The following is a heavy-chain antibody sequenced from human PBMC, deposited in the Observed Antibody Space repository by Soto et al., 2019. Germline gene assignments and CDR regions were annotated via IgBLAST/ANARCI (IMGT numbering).Heavy chain of an antibody. D-gene: IGHD1-1*01. CDR3: ARTLYPMNGAEVFDS. V-gene: IGHV3-30*03. J-gene: IGHJ4*02. CDR2: ISYDDSVE. CDR1: GFTFRSHG. Sequence: QIQLVESGGGVVQPGRSLRLSCAASGFTFRSHGMHWVRQAPGKGLEWISWISYDDSVEYYADSVKGRFTISRDSSKDTVYLQLSSLRSEDTALYYCARTLYPMNGAEVFDSWGQGTQVTVSS.